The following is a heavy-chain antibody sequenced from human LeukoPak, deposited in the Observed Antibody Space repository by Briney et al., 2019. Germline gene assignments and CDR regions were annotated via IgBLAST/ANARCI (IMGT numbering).Heavy chain of an antibody. J-gene: IGHJ4*02. D-gene: IGHD3-10*01. V-gene: IGHV3-30*18. CDR3: VQGTRRGAITMVRGVIGKSYYFDS. Sequence: GGSLRLSCEASGFTFSSYGMHWVRQAPGKGLEWVAVISYAGTTTYYADSVKGRFTISRDNSKNTLYLQMNSLRAADTALYYCVQGTRRGAITMVRGVIGKSYYFDSWGQGTLVTVSS. CDR1: GFTFSSYG. CDR2: ISYAGTTT.